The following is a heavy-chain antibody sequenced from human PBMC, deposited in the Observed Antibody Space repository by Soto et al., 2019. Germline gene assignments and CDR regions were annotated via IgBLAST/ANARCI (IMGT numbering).Heavy chain of an antibody. CDR1: GYTFTSYD. CDR3: LRNYRGFT. CDR2: MNPNTGNV. Sequence: QVQLVQSGAEVTEPGASVKVSCKASGYTFTSYDINWVRQAPGQGFEWMGWMNPNTGNVNYAQKFHGRVTMTRDTSISTAYMELSSLTSEDTALYYCLRNYRGFTWGQGTLVTVSS. V-gene: IGHV1-8*01. D-gene: IGHD3-16*02. J-gene: IGHJ5*02.